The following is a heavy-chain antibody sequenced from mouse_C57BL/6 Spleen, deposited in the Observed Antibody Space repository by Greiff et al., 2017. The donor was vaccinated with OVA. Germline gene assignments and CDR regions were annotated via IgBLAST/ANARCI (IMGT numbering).Heavy chain of an antibody. CDR3: ARDSNYWYFDV. Sequence: VQLQQPGAELVRPGSSVKLSCKASGYTFTSYWMHWVKQRPIQGLEWIGNIDPSDSETHYNQKFKDKATLTVAKSSSTAYMQLSSLTSEDSAVYYCARDSNYWYFDVWGTGTTVTVAS. CDR2: IDPSDSET. CDR1: GYTFTSYW. J-gene: IGHJ1*03. V-gene: IGHV1-52*01. D-gene: IGHD2-5*01.